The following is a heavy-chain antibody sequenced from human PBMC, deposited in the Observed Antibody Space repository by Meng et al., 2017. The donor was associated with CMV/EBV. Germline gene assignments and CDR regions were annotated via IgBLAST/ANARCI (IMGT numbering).Heavy chain of an antibody. V-gene: IGHV4-34*01. J-gene: IGHJ4*02. Sequence: FSGYYWSWIRQPPGKGLEWIGEINHSGSTNYNPSLKSRVTISVDTSKNQFSLKLSSVTAAYTAVYYCARVDGITIFGVVITEGYYFDYWGQGTLVTVSS. CDR1: FSGYY. CDR3: ARVDGITIFGVVITEGYYFDY. D-gene: IGHD3-3*01. CDR2: INHSGST.